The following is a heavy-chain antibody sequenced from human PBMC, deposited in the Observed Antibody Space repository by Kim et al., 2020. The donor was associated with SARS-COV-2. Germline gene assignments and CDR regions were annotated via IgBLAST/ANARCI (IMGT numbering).Heavy chain of an antibody. CDR2: ISYDGSNK. Sequence: GGSLRLSCAASGFTFSSYAMHWVRQAPGKGLEWVAVISYDGSNKYYADSVKGRFTISRDNSKNTLYLQMNSVRAEDTAVYYCARVQRVLWFGDYLFDYWG. D-gene: IGHD3-10*01. J-gene: IGHJ4*01. CDR1: GFTFSSYA. V-gene: IGHV3-30-3*01. CDR3: ARVQRVLWFGDYLFDY.